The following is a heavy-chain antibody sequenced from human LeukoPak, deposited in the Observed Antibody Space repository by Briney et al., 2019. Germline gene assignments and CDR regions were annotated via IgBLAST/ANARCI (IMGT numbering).Heavy chain of an antibody. Sequence: GGSLRLSCAASGFTFSDYGMHWVRQAPGKGLEWVAFIRYDGSNKNYADSVKGRFTISRDNSKNTLYLQVSSLRAEDTAVYYCAKFSTTTGIYWGQGTLVTASS. CDR2: IRYDGSNK. J-gene: IGHJ4*02. V-gene: IGHV3-30*02. CDR3: AKFSTTTGIY. D-gene: IGHD4-17*01. CDR1: GFTFSDYG.